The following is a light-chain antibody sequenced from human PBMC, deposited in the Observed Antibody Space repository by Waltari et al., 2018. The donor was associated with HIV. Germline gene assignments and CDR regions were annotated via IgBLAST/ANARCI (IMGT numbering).Light chain of an antibody. CDR3: AAWDDSLSGYVV. Sequence: QSVLTQPPSASVTPGQRDTISCPGSSYNIESPYVFWYQQLPATAPQLLIQRNNRRPSGVPDRFSGSKAGTSASLAISGLRSEDEADYYCAAWDDSLSGYVVFGGGTKLTVL. J-gene: IGLJ2*01. V-gene: IGLV1-47*01. CDR2: RNN. CDR1: SYNIESPY.